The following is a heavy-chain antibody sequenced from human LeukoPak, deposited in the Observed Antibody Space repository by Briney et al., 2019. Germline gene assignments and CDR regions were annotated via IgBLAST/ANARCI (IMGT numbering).Heavy chain of an antibody. CDR2: MKQDGGEK. J-gene: IGHJ6*02. D-gene: IGHD3-16*01. CDR3: ARGGGLDV. V-gene: IGHV3-7*03. CDR1: GFTFSNYW. Sequence: GGSLRLSCAASGFTFSNYWMSWVRQAPGKRLEWVANMKQDGGEKYYVDSVKGRFTISRDNAQNSLYLHMNSLRAEDTAVYYCARGGGLDVWGQGATVTVSS.